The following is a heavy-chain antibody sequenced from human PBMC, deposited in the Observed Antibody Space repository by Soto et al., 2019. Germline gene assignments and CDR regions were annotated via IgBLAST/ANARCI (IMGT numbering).Heavy chain of an antibody. V-gene: IGHV3-7*03. CDR1: GFTFSNYW. D-gene: IGHD6-19*01. CDR2: IKQDGSEE. CDR3: ARGIRGSSGWSYYYGMDV. Sequence: EVQLVESGGGLVQPGGSLRLSCAASGFTFSNYWMSWVRQAPGKGLEWVANIKQDGSEEYYVDSVKGQFTISRDNAKNSQYLQMGSLRADDTAVYYCARGIRGSSGWSYYYGMDVWGQGTTVTVSS. J-gene: IGHJ6*02.